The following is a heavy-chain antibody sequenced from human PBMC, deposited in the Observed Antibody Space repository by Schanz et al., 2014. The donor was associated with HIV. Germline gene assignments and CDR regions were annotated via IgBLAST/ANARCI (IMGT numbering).Heavy chain of an antibody. V-gene: IGHV3-30*03. CDR1: GYSFSTYG. J-gene: IGHJ6*02. D-gene: IGHD3-3*01. CDR2: MSYDGIRK. Sequence: QVLLVESGGGVVQPGRSLRLSCAASGYSFSTYGMYWVRQAPGKGLEWVAVMSYDGIRKNYADSVKGRFTISRDNSKNTLNLQMKSLRAEDTAVYYCARDKSGITSFGVVNGYYYSMDLWGLGTTVTVSS. CDR3: ARDKSGITSFGVVNGYYYSMDL.